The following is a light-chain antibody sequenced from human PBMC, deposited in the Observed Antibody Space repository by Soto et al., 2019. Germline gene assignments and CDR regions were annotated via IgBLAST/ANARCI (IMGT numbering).Light chain of an antibody. V-gene: IGKV3-20*01. Sequence: VVMTHSPATLSVSPWERATLSFRASQSVSSDLAWYHQKPGQAPRLLIYDASSRATGIPDRFSGGGSGTDFTLTISRLEPEDFAVYYCQQFSSYPLTFGGGTKVDIK. CDR1: QSVSSD. CDR2: DAS. J-gene: IGKJ4*01. CDR3: QQFSSYPLT.